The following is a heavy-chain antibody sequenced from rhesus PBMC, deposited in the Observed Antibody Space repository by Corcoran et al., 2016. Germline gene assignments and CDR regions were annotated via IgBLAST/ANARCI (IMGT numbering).Heavy chain of an antibody. Sequence: QVQLQESGPGVVKPSETLSLTCAVSGGSISSGYDWSWIRQPPGKGLEWIGYIYGSSGITNNNPALKNRVTISKDAAKNQFSLKLSSVTAADTAVYYCASPHDYGSSRDAFDFWGQGLRVTVSS. CDR1: GGSISSGYD. CDR3: ASPHDYGSSRDAFDF. D-gene: IGHD4-29*01. CDR2: IYGSSGIT. V-gene: IGHV4-76*01. J-gene: IGHJ3*01.